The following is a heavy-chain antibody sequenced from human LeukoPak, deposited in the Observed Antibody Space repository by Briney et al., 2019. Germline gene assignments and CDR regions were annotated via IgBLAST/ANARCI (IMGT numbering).Heavy chain of an antibody. CDR2: ISYDGSNK. Sequence: GGSLRLSCAASGFTFSNNAMHWVRQAPGKGLEWVTLISYDGSNKHYADSVKGRFTISRDNSKNTLYLQMNSLRAEDTAVYYCARGLASGYYYDSSGPGAFDIWGQGTMVTVSS. J-gene: IGHJ3*02. CDR3: ARGLASGYYYDSSGPGAFDI. V-gene: IGHV3-30*03. D-gene: IGHD3-22*01. CDR1: GFTFSNNA.